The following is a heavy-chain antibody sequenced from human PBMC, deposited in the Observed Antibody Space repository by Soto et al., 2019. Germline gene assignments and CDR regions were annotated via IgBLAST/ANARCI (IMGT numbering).Heavy chain of an antibody. CDR3: ARDSGLGSGSYYTYEGDY. D-gene: IGHD3-10*01. Sequence: GASVKVSCKASGGTFSSYAISWVRQAPGQGLEWMGGIIPIFGTANYAQKFQGRVTITADESTSTAYMELSSLRSEDTAVYYCARDSGLGSGSYYTYEGDYWGQGTLVTVSS. CDR1: GGTFSSYA. V-gene: IGHV1-69*13. J-gene: IGHJ4*02. CDR2: IIPIFGTA.